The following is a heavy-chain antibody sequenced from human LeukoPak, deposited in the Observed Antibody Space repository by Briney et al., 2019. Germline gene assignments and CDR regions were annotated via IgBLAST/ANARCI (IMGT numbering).Heavy chain of an antibody. D-gene: IGHD6-13*01. CDR2: INHSGST. J-gene: IGHJ5*02. CDR1: GGSFSGYY. Sequence: PSETLSLTCAVYGGSFSGYYWSWIRQPPGKGLEWIGEINHSGSTNYNPSLKSRVTISIDMSKNQFSLKLNSVTAADTAVYYCARVVAAAGNNWFDPWGQGTLVTVSS. CDR3: ARVVAAAGNNWFDP. V-gene: IGHV4-34*01.